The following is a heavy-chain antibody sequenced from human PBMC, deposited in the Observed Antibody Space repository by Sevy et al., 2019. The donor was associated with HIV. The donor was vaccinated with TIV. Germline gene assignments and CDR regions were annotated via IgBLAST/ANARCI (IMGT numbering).Heavy chain of an antibody. Sequence: ASVKVSCKASGYTFISYYINWVRQATGQGLEWMGWMNPNSGNTGYAQKFQGRVTMTRNTSISTAYMGLSSLRSEDTAVYYCARQGIAASWVDYWGQGTLVTVSS. D-gene: IGHD6-13*01. CDR2: MNPNSGNT. CDR3: ARQGIAASWVDY. V-gene: IGHV1-8*01. J-gene: IGHJ4*02. CDR1: GYTFISYY.